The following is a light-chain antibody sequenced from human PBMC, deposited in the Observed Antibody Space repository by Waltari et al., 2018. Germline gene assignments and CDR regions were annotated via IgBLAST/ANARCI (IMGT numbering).Light chain of an antibody. CDR1: SSDIGDYKF. J-gene: IGLJ2*01. CDR2: DVS. Sequence: SVLTQPASVSGSPGQSITISCTGTSSDIGDYKFFSWYQQHPGKAPKLIIYDVSNRPSGVSNRFSGSWSGNTASLTISGLQAEDEADYYCNSYTAGRTMTVIFGGGTKLTVL. V-gene: IGLV2-14*03. CDR3: NSYTAGRTMTVI.